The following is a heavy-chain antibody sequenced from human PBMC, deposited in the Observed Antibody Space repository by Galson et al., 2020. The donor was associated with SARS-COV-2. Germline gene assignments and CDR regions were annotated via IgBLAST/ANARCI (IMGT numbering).Heavy chain of an antibody. CDR1: GGSISSYY. CDR2: IYTSGST. CDR3: ARDRVLGYSSSWLRRNWFDP. D-gene: IGHD6-13*01. Sequence: SETLSLTCTVSGGSISSYYWSWIRQPAGKGLEWIGRIYTSGSTNYNPSLKSRVTMSVDTSKNQFSLKLSSVTAADTAVYYCARDRVLGYSSSWLRRNWFDPWGQGTLVTVSS. J-gene: IGHJ5*02. V-gene: IGHV4-4*07.